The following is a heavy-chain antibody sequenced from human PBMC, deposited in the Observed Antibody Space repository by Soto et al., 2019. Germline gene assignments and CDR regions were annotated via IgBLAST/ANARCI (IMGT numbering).Heavy chain of an antibody. CDR2: IYYSGST. CDR1: GGSIRSYY. Sequence: SETLSLTCTVSGGSIRSYYWSWIRQPPGKGLEWIGYIYYSGSTDYNPSLKSRVTISVDTSKNQFSLKLRSVTAADTAVYYCARDSYKLDDWGQGILVTVSS. V-gene: IGHV4-59*01. CDR3: ARDSYKLDD. J-gene: IGHJ4*02. D-gene: IGHD1-1*01.